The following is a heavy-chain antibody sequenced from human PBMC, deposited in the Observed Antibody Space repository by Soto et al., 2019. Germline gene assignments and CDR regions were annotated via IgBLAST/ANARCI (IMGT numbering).Heavy chain of an antibody. CDR3: ARNPTPRYCSSTSCYGRRYYYYYYGMDV. V-gene: IGHV4-30-4*01. Sequence: PSETLSLTCTVSCGSISSGDYYWSWIRQPPGKGLEWIGYIYYSGSTYYNPSLKSRVTISVDTSKNQFSLKLSSVTAADTAVYYCARNPTPRYCSSTSCYGRRYYYYYYGMDVWGQGTTVTVSS. D-gene: IGHD2-2*01. J-gene: IGHJ6*02. CDR1: CGSISSGDYY. CDR2: IYYSGST.